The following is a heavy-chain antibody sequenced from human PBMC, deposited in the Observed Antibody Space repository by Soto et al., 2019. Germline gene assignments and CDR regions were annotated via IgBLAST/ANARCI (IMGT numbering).Heavy chain of an antibody. CDR1: GDTFNFYS. CDR3: ATSYGSGYRAFDY. D-gene: IGHD3-10*01. V-gene: IGHV1-69*02. CDR2: VNPILSLS. Sequence: QVQLVQSGAEVKRPGSSVKVSCKASGDTFNFYSINWVRQAPGLGLAWLGRVNPILSLSNYAQRFQGRVTMTADKSTSTAYMILNSLKSEDTAIYYCATSYGSGYRAFDYWGQGALVTVSS. J-gene: IGHJ4*02.